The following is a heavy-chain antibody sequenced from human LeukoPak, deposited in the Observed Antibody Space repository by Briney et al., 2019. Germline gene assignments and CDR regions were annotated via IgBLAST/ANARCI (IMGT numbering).Heavy chain of an antibody. CDR1: GFTFSSYS. Sequence: GGSLRLSCVASGFTFSSYSINWVRQAPGKGLEWVSFISSSSNTIHYADSVEGRFTVSRDNAKNPLYLQMNSLRAEDTAVYYCARGGKYSSSSSDFWGQGTLVTVSS. J-gene: IGHJ4*02. CDR3: ARGGKYSSSSSDF. V-gene: IGHV3-48*01. CDR2: ISSSSNTI. D-gene: IGHD6-6*01.